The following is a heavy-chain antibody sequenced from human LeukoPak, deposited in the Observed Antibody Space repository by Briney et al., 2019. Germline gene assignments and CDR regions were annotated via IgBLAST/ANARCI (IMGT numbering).Heavy chain of an antibody. Sequence: ASVKVSCKVSGYTVTELSMHWVRQAPGKGLEWMGGFDPEDGETIYAQKFQGRVTMTEDTSTDTAYMELSSLRSEDTAVYYCATLDSSGYYIDYWGQGTLVTVSS. J-gene: IGHJ4*02. V-gene: IGHV1-24*01. D-gene: IGHD3-22*01. CDR2: FDPEDGET. CDR1: GYTVTELS. CDR3: ATLDSSGYYIDY.